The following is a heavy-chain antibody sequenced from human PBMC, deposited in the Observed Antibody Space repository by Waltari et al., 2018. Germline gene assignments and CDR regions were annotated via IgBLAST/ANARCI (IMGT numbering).Heavy chain of an antibody. CDR3: ARDASVGATGY. CDR1: GYTFTGYY. D-gene: IGHD1-26*01. V-gene: IGHV1-2*06. CDR2: INRTRGGT. Sequence: QVQLVQSGAEVKKPGASVKVSCKASGYTFTGYYMHWVRQAPGQGLEWMGRINRTRGGTNYAQRLQGRVTMTRDTSISTAYRELSRLRSDATAVYYCARDASVGATGYWGQGTLVTVSS. J-gene: IGHJ4*02.